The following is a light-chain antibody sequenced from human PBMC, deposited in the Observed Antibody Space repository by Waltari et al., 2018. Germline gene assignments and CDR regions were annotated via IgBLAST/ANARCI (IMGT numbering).Light chain of an antibody. Sequence: QSVLTQPPSAPRSPGPSVTISCTGTNSDVGAYNSVSWYQQHPGKVPKLLIYEVTKRPSGVPDRFSGSKSGNTASLTVSGLQADDEADYYCSSYAHNNHFVFGTGTKVTVL. V-gene: IGLV2-8*01. CDR1: NSDVGAYNS. CDR2: EVT. J-gene: IGLJ1*01. CDR3: SSYAHNNHFV.